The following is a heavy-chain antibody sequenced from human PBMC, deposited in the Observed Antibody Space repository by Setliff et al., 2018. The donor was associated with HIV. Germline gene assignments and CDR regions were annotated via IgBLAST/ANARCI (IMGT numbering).Heavy chain of an antibody. CDR1: GFTFSNAW. Sequence: GGSLRLSCAASGFTFSNAWMGWVRQAPGKGLEWVGRIKSKTDGGTTDYAAPVKGRFTISRDDSKNTLYLQMNSLKTEDTAVYYCARVYCSGGSCYSYYYYYYMDVWGKGTTVTVSS. J-gene: IGHJ6*03. CDR2: IKSKTDGGTT. V-gene: IGHV3-15*01. D-gene: IGHD2-15*01. CDR3: ARVYCSGGSCYSYYYYYYMDV.